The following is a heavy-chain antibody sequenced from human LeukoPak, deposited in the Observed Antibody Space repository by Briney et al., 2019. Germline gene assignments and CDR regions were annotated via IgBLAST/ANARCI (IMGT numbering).Heavy chain of an antibody. Sequence: ASVKVSCKASGYTFTSYGISWVRQAPGQGLEWMGWISAYNGNTNYAQKLQGRVTMTTDTSTSTAYMELRSLRSDDTAVYYCARDPLYCSGGSCYAVPYYYYGRDVGGKGTTVTVSS. CDR3: ARDPLYCSGGSCYAVPYYYYGRDV. D-gene: IGHD2-15*01. CDR1: GYTFTSYG. CDR2: ISAYNGNT. V-gene: IGHV1-18*04. J-gene: IGHJ6*04.